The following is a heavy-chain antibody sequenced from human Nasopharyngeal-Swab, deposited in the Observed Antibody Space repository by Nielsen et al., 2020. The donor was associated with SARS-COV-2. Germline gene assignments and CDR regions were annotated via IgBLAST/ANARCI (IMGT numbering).Heavy chain of an antibody. J-gene: IGHJ4*02. CDR3: AKGGWYPDY. CDR2: KSYDGSNK. D-gene: IGHD2-15*01. V-gene: IGHV3-30*18. Sequence: VRQAPGKGLEWVAVKSYDGSNKYYAGSVKGRFTISRDNSKNTLYLQMNSLRAEDTAVYYCAKGGWYPDYWGQGTLVTVSS.